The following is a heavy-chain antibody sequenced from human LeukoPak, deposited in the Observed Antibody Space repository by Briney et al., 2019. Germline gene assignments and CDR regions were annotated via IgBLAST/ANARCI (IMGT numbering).Heavy chain of an antibody. D-gene: IGHD2/OR15-2a*01. J-gene: IGHJ6*03. CDR2: ISYTGDT. CDR1: DSITSHY. CDR3: ARLSRAAVPFMYHHMDV. Sequence: SETLSLTCTVSDSITSHYWTWIRQVPGKGLEFIAYISYTGDTNYSPSLKSRVTISIDTSKRQISLRMTSVTAADTAVYFRARLSRAAVPFMYHHMDVWGKGTTVTVSS. V-gene: IGHV4-59*11.